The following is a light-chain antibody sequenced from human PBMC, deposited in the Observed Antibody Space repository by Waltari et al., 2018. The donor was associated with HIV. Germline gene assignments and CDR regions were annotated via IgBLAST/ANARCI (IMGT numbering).Light chain of an antibody. Sequence: QSALTQPASVSGSPGQSITISCTGTSSDVGNYNYVSWYQQHPGKAPKLIVYDVTKRPSGVSNRFSGSKSGNTASLTISGLQAEDEADYYCCSYAGSSTFVFGGGTKLTVL. CDR2: DVT. V-gene: IGLV2-23*02. CDR3: CSYAGSSTFV. J-gene: IGLJ2*01. CDR1: SSDVGNYNY.